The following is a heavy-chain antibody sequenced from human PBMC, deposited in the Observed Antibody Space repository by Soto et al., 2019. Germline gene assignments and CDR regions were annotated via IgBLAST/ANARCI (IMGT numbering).Heavy chain of an antibody. D-gene: IGHD6-13*01. CDR3: ARGFGSSSWYGPYCYFDY. CDR1: AGSISSGGYY. V-gene: IGHV4-31*03. J-gene: IGHJ4*02. CDR2: IYYSGST. Sequence: SETLSLTCTVSAGSISSGGYYWSWIRQHPGKGLEWIGYIYYSGSTYYNPSLKSRVTISVDTSKNQFSLKLSSVTAADTAVYYCARGFGSSSWYGPYCYFDYWGQGTLVTVSS.